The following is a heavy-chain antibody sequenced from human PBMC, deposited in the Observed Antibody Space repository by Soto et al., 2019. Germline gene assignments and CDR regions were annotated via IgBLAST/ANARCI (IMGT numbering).Heavy chain of an antibody. V-gene: IGHV4-39*01. Sequence: PSETLSLTCTVSGGSISSSSYYWGWIRQPPGKGLEWIGSIYYSGSTYYNPSLKSRVTISVDTSKNQFSLKLSSMTAADTAVYYCARGYGRNFDDWGQGTRVTVSS. CDR2: IYYSGST. CDR1: GGSISSSSYY. D-gene: IGHD5-18*01. J-gene: IGHJ4*02. CDR3: ARGYGRNFDD.